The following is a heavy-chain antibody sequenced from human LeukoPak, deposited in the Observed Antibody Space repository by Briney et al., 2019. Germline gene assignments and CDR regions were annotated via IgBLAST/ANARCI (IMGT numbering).Heavy chain of an antibody. CDR1: GGSISSYY. J-gene: IGHJ6*03. Sequence: SETLSLTCTVSGGSISSYYWSWIRQPPGKGLEWIGYIYTSGSTNYNPSLKSRVTISVDTSKNQFSLKLSSVTAADTAVYYCAIPPPYSSSPDYYYYYMDVWGKGTTVTVSS. CDR2: IYTSGST. D-gene: IGHD6-6*01. V-gene: IGHV4-4*09. CDR3: AIPPPYSSSPDYYYYYMDV.